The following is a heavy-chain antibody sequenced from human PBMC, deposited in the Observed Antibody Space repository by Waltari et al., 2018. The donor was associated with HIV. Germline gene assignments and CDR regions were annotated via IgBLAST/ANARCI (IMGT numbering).Heavy chain of an antibody. CDR2: INTNTVIP. CDR3: ARDSGSTRSFDS. D-gene: IGHD3-10*01. CDR1: GYNFTKNA. Sequence: QVQLVQSGSELKKPGASVKVSCQASGYNFTKNAINWVRQAPGQGLEWMGWINTNTVIPTYAQCFTGRFVFSLDTSVSTAFLHISSLKAEDTAVFYCARDSGSTRSFDSWGQGALVTVSS. V-gene: IGHV7-4-1*02. J-gene: IGHJ4*02.